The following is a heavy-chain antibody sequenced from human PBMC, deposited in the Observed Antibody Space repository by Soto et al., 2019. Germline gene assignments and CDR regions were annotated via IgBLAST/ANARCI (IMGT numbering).Heavy chain of an antibody. CDR1: GYTFIAYF. CDR3: ARMELGYCTSGGCPPYWYFDL. D-gene: IGHD2-8*01. V-gene: IGHV1-2*04. J-gene: IGHJ2*01. Sequence: QVQLVQSGAEVMKPGASVKVSCKASGYTFIAYFIHWVRQAPGQGLEWMGWINPNTGATNYAQKFQDSVTMTRETSISTAYMELSRLRSDDTAVYYCARMELGYCTSGGCPPYWYFDLWGRGTLITVSS. CDR2: INPNTGAT.